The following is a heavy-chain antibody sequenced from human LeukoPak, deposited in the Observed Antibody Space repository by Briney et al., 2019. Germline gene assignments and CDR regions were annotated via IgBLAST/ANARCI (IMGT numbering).Heavy chain of an antibody. Sequence: ASVTVSCKVSGYTLTELSMHWVRQAPGKGLEWMGGFDPEDGETIYAQKFQGRVTMTEDTSTDTAYMELSSLRSEDTAVYYCATEAIAVAGTWRGFDPWGQGTLVTVSS. CDR1: GYTLTELS. D-gene: IGHD6-19*01. J-gene: IGHJ5*02. CDR2: FDPEDGET. V-gene: IGHV1-24*01. CDR3: ATEAIAVAGTWRGFDP.